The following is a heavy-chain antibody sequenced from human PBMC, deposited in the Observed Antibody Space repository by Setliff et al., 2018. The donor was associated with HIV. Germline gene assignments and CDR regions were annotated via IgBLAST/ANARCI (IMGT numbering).Heavy chain of an antibody. Sequence: PGESLKISCKGSGYSFTSYWIGWVRQMPGKGLEWMGIIYPGDSDTRYSPSFQGQVTISADKSISTAYLQWSSLKASDTAMYYCARPRCSGGSCSTRDAFDIWGQGTVVTVSS. J-gene: IGHJ3*02. V-gene: IGHV5-51*01. D-gene: IGHD2-15*01. CDR1: GYSFTSYW. CDR2: IYPGDSDT. CDR3: ARPRCSGGSCSTRDAFDI.